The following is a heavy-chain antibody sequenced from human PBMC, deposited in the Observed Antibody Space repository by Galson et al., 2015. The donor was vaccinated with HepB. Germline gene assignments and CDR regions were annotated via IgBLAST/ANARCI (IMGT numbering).Heavy chain of an antibody. CDR2: ISYDGSNK. D-gene: IGHD5-24*01. V-gene: IGHV3-30*04. Sequence: SLRLSCAASGFTFSSYAMHWVRQAPGKGLEWVAVISYDGSNKYYADSVKGRFTISRDNSKNTLYLQMNSLRAEDTAVYYCARAVEMYFFESWGQGTLVTVSS. CDR3: ARAVEMYFFES. CDR1: GFTFSSYA. J-gene: IGHJ4*02.